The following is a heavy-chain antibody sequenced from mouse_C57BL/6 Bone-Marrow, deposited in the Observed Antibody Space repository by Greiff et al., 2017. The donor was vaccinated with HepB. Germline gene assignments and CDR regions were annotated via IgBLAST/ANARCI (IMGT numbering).Heavy chain of an antibody. CDR2: ISDGGSYT. V-gene: IGHV5-4*03. CDR1: GFTFSSYA. CDR3: ARGGVGYYGSSSVAY. Sequence: EVKLMESGGGLVKPGGSLKLSCAASGFTFSSYAMSWVRQTPEKRLEWVATISDGGSYTYYPDNVKGRFTISRDNAKNNLYLQMSHLESEDTAMYYCARGGVGYYGSSSVAYWGQGTLVTVSA. J-gene: IGHJ3*01. D-gene: IGHD1-1*01.